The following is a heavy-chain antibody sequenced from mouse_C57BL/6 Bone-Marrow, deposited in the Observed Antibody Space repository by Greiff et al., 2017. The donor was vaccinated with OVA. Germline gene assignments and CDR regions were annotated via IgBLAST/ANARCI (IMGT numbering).Heavy chain of an antibody. Sequence: QVQLQQPGAELVMPGASVKLSCKASGYTFTCYWMHWVKQRPGQGLEWIGEIDPSDSYTNYNQKFKGKSTLTVDKSSSTAYMQLSSLTSEDSAVYYCARGGDYWGQGTSVTVSS. CDR3: ARGGDY. V-gene: IGHV1-69*01. CDR2: IDPSDSYT. CDR1: GYTFTCYW. J-gene: IGHJ4*01.